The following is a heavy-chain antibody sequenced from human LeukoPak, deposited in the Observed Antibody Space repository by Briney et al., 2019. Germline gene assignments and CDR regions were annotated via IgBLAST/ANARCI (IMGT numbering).Heavy chain of an antibody. CDR3: AELGITMIGGV. Sequence: SETLSLTCAVYGGSFSGYYWSWIRQSPGKGLEWIGENNLSGRINYNPSLKSRVTISVDTSKNQFSLKLSSVTAADTAVYYCAELGITMIGGVWGKGTTVTISS. J-gene: IGHJ6*04. D-gene: IGHD3-10*02. CDR2: NNLSGRI. V-gene: IGHV4-34*01. CDR1: GGSFSGYY.